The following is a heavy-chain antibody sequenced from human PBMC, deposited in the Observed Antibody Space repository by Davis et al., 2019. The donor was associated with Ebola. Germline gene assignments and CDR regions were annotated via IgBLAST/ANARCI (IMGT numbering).Heavy chain of an antibody. Sequence: SVKVSCKASPFSFPRSAVQWVRQARGQRLEWIGWIVVGSGNTNYAQKFQERVTITRDMSTSTAYMELSSLRSEDTAVYYCAAGTGYWGQGTRVTVSP. V-gene: IGHV1-58*01. CDR1: PFSFPRSA. CDR3: AAGTGY. J-gene: IGHJ4*02. D-gene: IGHD1-1*01. CDR2: IVVGSGNT.